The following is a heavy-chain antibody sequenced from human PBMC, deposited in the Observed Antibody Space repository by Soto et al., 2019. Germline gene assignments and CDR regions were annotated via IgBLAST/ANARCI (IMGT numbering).Heavy chain of an antibody. V-gene: IGHV1-18*01. CDR1: GYTFTNFG. CDR2: ISAYNGNT. D-gene: IGHD2-15*01. Sequence: QVQLVQSGAEVKKPGASVKVSCKASGYTFTNFGIRWVRQAPGPGLEWMGWISAYNGNTNYAQTFQGRVTMTTDTSTSTAYIELRSLRFDDTAVYYGAKGCTPTDYWGQGTPVTVSS. J-gene: IGHJ4*02. CDR3: AKGCTPTDY.